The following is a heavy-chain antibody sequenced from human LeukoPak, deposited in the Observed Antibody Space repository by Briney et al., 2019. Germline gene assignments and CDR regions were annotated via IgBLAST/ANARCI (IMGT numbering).Heavy chain of an antibody. D-gene: IGHD4-17*01. CDR1: GFSFTSYW. CDR2: IKQDGSEK. V-gene: IGHV3-7*01. CDR3: ARGDFNDNGDYVDAFDV. Sequence: GGSLRLSCAASGFSFTSYWISWFRQAPGKGLEWVANIKQDGSEKFYVDSVKGRFTISRDNVKNSLYLQVNSLRVEDTAVYYCARGDFNDNGDYVDAFDVWGQGTMVTVSS. J-gene: IGHJ3*01.